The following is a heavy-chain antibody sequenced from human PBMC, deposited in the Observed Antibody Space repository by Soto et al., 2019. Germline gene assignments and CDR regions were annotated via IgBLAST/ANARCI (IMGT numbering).Heavy chain of an antibody. CDR2: ISYDGRNK. Sequence: QVQLVESGGGVVQPGRSLRLSCAATGFTFSSYAIHWVRQAPGKGLEWVALISYDGRNKYCADSVKGRFTISRDNSKNTLYLQMNSLRAEDTAVYYCARGYSSSSAAFDYWGQGTLVTVSS. D-gene: IGHD6-13*01. J-gene: IGHJ4*02. CDR3: ARGYSSSSAAFDY. CDR1: GFTFSSYA. V-gene: IGHV3-30*04.